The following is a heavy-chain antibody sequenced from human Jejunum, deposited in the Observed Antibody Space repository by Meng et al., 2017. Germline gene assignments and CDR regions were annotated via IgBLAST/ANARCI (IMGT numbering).Heavy chain of an antibody. CDR1: GYTFNIYG. Sequence: VSVKVSCKTSGYTFNIYGMSWVRQAPGQGLEWMGWISGYNDNANYVQKFQGRVTMTTDTSTTTAYMELRSLRSDDTAVYYCARDLMGDTSGDYWGQGTMVTVSS. CDR2: ISGYNDNA. J-gene: IGHJ4*02. CDR3: ARDLMGDTSGDY. D-gene: IGHD1-26*01. V-gene: IGHV1-18*01.